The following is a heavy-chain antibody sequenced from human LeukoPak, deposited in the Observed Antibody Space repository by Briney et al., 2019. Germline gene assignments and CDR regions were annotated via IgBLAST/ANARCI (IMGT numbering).Heavy chain of an antibody. Sequence: GASVKVSCKASGYTFTSYGISWVRQAPGQGLEWMGWISAYNDNTNYAQKLQGRVTMTTDTSTSTAYMELRSLRSDDTAVYYCARDLDCSGGSCYDYYYYGMDVWGQGTTVTVSS. D-gene: IGHD2-15*01. CDR1: GYTFTSYG. CDR2: ISAYNDNT. CDR3: ARDLDCSGGSCYDYYYYGMDV. V-gene: IGHV1-18*01. J-gene: IGHJ6*02.